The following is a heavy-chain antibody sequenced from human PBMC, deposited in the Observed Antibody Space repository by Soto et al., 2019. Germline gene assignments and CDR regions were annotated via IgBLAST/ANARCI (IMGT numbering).Heavy chain of an antibody. CDR1: GGSFNSFA. J-gene: IGHJ6*02. CDR2: IIPIFGAA. D-gene: IGHD2-21*02. V-gene: IGHV1-69*01. Sequence: QVQLVQSGAEVKKPGSSVKVSCKASGGSFNSFAMSWVRQAPGQGLEWMGGIIPIFGAANYGQRIQGRVTITADESTSTACMELSSLRSEDTAVYYCATSVECGGDCYVYSMDVWGQGTTVTVSS. CDR3: ATSVECGGDCYVYSMDV.